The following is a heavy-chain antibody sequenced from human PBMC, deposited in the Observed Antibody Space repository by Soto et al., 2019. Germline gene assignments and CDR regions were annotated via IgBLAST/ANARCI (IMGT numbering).Heavy chain of an antibody. D-gene: IGHD3-10*01. Sequence: GESLKISCKGSGYSFTSYWIGWVRQMPGKGLEWMGIIYPCDSDTRYSPSFQGQVTISADKSISTAYLQWSSLKASDTAMYYCARHGWFGEWARRYYYYMDVWGKGTTVTVSS. CDR1: GYSFTSYW. CDR2: IYPCDSDT. J-gene: IGHJ6*03. V-gene: IGHV5-51*01. CDR3: ARHGWFGEWARRYYYYMDV.